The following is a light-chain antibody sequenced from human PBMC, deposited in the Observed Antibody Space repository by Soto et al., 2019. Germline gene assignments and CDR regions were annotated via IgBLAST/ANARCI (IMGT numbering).Light chain of an antibody. CDR1: QSVSSRY. CDR3: QQYGSSPPYT. V-gene: IGKV3-20*01. Sequence: EIVMTQSPATLSVSPGERATLSCRASQSVSSRYLGWYQQKPGQAPRLLIYGASNRATGIPDRFSASGSGTDFTLTISRLEPEDFAVYYCQQYGSSPPYTFGQGTKLEIK. J-gene: IGKJ2*01. CDR2: GAS.